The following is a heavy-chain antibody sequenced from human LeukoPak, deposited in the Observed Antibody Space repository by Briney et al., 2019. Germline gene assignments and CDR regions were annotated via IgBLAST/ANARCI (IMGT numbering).Heavy chain of an antibody. Sequence: PGGSLRLSCAASGFTVSSNYMSWVRQAPGKGLEWVSVIYSGGSTYYADSVKGRFTISRDNSKNTLYLQMNSLRAEDTAVYYCARELYHYDFWSGYYTEEEYYFDYWGQGTLVTVSS. CDR1: GFTVSSNY. V-gene: IGHV3-66*01. D-gene: IGHD3-3*01. CDR3: ARELYHYDFWSGYYTEEEYYFDY. CDR2: IYSGGST. J-gene: IGHJ4*02.